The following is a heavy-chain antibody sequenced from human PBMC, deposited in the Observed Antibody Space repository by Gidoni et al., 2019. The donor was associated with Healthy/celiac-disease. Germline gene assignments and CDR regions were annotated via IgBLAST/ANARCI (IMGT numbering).Heavy chain of an antibody. D-gene: IGHD3-10*01. Sequence: QITLKASGPTLLTPTQPLTLTCTFSGFSLSPSGVGVGWIRQPPGKALEWLALIYWDDDKRYSPSLKSRLTITKDTSKNQVVLTMTNMDPVDTATYYCAVREGSGSSAGAPKSWFDPWGQGTLVTVSS. CDR2: IYWDDDK. CDR1: GFSLSPSGVG. V-gene: IGHV2-5*02. CDR3: AVREGSGSSAGAPKSWFDP. J-gene: IGHJ5*02.